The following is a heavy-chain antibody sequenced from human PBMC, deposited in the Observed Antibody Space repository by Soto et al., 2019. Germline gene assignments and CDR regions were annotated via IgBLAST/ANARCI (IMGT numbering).Heavy chain of an antibody. CDR3: ARLFPRVVPAAIYFDY. CDR2: IYYSGST. V-gene: IGHV4-39*01. J-gene: IGHJ4*02. D-gene: IGHD2-2*01. Sequence: SETLSLTCTVSGGSISSSSYYWGWIRQPPGKGLEWIGSIYYSGSTYYNPSLKSRVTISVDTSKNQFSLKLSSVTAADTAVFYCARLFPRVVPAAIYFDYWGQGTLVTVSS. CDR1: GGSISSSSYY.